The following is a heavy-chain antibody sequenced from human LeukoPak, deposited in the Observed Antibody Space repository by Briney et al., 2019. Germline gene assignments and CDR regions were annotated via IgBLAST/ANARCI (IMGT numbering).Heavy chain of an antibody. V-gene: IGHV4-39*07. CDR3: ARAYYDILTGYFYYFDY. CDR2: IYYSGST. D-gene: IGHD3-9*01. CDR1: GGSISSSSYY. J-gene: IGHJ4*02. Sequence: SETLSLTCTVSGGSISSSSYYWGWIRQPLGKGLEWIGSIYYSGSTYYNPSLKSRVTISVDTSKNQFSLKLSSVTAADTAVYYCARAYYDILTGYFYYFDYWGQGTLVTVSS.